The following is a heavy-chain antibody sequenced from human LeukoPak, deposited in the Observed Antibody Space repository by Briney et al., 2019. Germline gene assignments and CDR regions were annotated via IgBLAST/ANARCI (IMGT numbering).Heavy chain of an antibody. Sequence: GGSLRLSCAASGFTFSSNYMSWVRQAPGKGLEWVSVIYSGGSTYYADSVKGRFTISRDNSKNTLHLQMNSLRAEDTAVYYCARESFPHYDFWSGYYTRFSYWGQGTLVTVSS. V-gene: IGHV3-53*01. D-gene: IGHD3-3*01. CDR3: ARESFPHYDFWSGYYTRFSY. CDR1: GFTFSSNY. J-gene: IGHJ4*02. CDR2: IYSGGST.